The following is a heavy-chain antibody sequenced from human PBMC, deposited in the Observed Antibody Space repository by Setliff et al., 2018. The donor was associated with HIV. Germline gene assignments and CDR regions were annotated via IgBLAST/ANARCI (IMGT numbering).Heavy chain of an antibody. V-gene: IGHV4-4*08. Sequence: SETLSLTCTVSGGFSDRYFWSWVRQPPGKGLEWIGYIYTSDIIVYNPSLKSRVTISEDTSKSQVYLSLTSVTAADTAIHYCARQVKYSSSPLHFDSWGQGTLVTVS. CDR3: ARQVKYSSSPLHFDS. D-gene: IGHD6-13*01. J-gene: IGHJ4*02. CDR1: GGFSDRYF. CDR2: IYTSDII.